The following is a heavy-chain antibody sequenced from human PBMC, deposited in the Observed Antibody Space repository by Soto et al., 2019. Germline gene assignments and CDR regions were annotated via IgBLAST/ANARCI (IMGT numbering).Heavy chain of an antibody. J-gene: IGHJ4*02. Sequence: EVQLLESGGGLVQPGGSLRLSCAASGFAFISYAMSWVRQAPGKGLEWVSTVTASGGSTYYADSVKGRFTISRDNSKNTLYLQMNSLRAEDTAVYFCAKDMEMTGSCTNGLCWTLDYWGPGTLVTVSS. CDR3: AKDMEMTGSCTNGLCWTLDY. V-gene: IGHV3-23*01. CDR2: VTASGGST. D-gene: IGHD2-8*01. CDR1: GFAFISYA.